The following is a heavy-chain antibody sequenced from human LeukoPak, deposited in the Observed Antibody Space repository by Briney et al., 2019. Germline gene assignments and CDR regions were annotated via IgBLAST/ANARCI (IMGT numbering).Heavy chain of an antibody. D-gene: IGHD3-10*01. J-gene: IGHJ4*02. CDR1: GGSFSGYY. CDR3: ARGRYYGSGSYYNVLDLDY. Sequence: PSETLSLTCAVYGGSFSGYYWSWIRQPPGKGLEWIGEINHSGSTNYNPSLKSRVTISVDTSKNQFSLKLSSVTAADTAVYYCARGRYYGSGSYYNVLDLDYWGQGTLDTVSS. CDR2: INHSGST. V-gene: IGHV4-34*01.